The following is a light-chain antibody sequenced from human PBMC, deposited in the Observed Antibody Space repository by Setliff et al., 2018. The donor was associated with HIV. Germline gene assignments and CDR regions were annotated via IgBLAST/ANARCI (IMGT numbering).Light chain of an antibody. CDR3: QVRDINSDHRGV. Sequence: SYELTQAPSVSVAPGMPVRITCGGNRIETYNVHWYQQRPGQAPVLVLYDDNKRPSGIPERFSGSNSGNTATLTISRVEAGDEADYYCQVRDINSDHRGVFGGGTQLTVL. J-gene: IGLJ3*02. CDR1: RIETYN. CDR2: DDN. V-gene: IGLV3-21*03.